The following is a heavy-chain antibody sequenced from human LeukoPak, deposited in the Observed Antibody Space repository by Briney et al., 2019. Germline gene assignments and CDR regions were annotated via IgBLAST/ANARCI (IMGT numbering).Heavy chain of an antibody. Sequence: PSETLSLTCTVSGGSVSSGSYYWSWIRQPPGKGLEWIGYIYYSGSTNYNPSLKSRVTISVDTSKNQFSLKLSSVTAADTAVYYCATPFRYQRSYYYYGMDVWGQGTTVTVSS. CDR1: GGSVSSGSYY. D-gene: IGHD2-2*01. V-gene: IGHV4-61*01. J-gene: IGHJ6*02. CDR2: IYYSGST. CDR3: ATPFRYQRSYYYYGMDV.